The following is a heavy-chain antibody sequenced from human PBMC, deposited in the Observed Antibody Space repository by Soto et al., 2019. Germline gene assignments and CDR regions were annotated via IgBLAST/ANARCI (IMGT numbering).Heavy chain of an antibody. D-gene: IGHD2-2*01. V-gene: IGHV3-23*01. Sequence: GGSLRLSCAASGFTFSSYAMSWVRQAPGKGLEWVSAISGSGGSTYYADSVKGRFTISRDNSKNTLYLQMNSLRAEDTAVYYYATSARSAEGPNWGQGTLVTVSS. CDR2: ISGSGGST. CDR3: ATSARSAEGPN. J-gene: IGHJ4*02. CDR1: GFTFSSYA.